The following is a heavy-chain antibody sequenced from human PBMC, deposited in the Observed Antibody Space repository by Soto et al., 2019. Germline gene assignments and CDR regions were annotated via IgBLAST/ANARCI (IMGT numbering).Heavy chain of an antibody. Sequence: GASVKVSSKASGYTFFTYGITWVRQAPGQGLEWMGWISTYDGNTDYAQKLQGRVTMTTDTSTRTAYMELRSLRSDDTAVYYCAKDAQYSSSWADHWGQGTQVTVSS. D-gene: IGHD6-13*01. CDR3: AKDAQYSSSWADH. CDR1: GYTFFTYG. V-gene: IGHV1-18*01. CDR2: ISTYDGNT. J-gene: IGHJ5*02.